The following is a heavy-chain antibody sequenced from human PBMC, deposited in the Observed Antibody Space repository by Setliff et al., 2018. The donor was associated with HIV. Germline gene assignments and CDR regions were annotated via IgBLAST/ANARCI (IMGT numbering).Heavy chain of an antibody. CDR3: SRQIFGVLIGYYGLDV. CDR2: ISWDGDMT. V-gene: IGHV3-43*01. Sequence: PGGSLRLSCAASGFTFDDYTMHWVRQAPGKGLEWASLISWDGDMTYYADSVKGRFTISRDNSKNSLYLQMNSLTTEDTGLYYCSRQIFGVLIGYYGLDVWGQGTTVTVSS. D-gene: IGHD3-3*01. CDR1: GFTFDDYT. J-gene: IGHJ6*02.